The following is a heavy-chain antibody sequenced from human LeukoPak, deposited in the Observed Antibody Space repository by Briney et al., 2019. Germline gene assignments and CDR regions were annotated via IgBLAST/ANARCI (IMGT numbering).Heavy chain of an antibody. Sequence: ASVKVSCKASGYTFTGYYMHWVRQAPGQGLEWMGIINPSGGSTSYAQKFQGRVTMTRDTSTSTVYMELSSLRSEDTAVYYCARDAEVTRYYDSSGTRDWYFDLWGRGTLVTVSS. CDR3: ARDAEVTRYYDSSGTRDWYFDL. D-gene: IGHD3-22*01. CDR2: INPSGGST. J-gene: IGHJ2*01. CDR1: GYTFTGYY. V-gene: IGHV1-46*01.